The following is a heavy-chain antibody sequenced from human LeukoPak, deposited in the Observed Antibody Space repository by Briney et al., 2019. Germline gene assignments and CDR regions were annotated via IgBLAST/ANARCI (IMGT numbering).Heavy chain of an antibody. Sequence: GGSLRLSCAASGFTFSSYAMSWVRQAPGKGLEWVSAISGSGGSTYYADSVKGRLTISRDNSKNTLYLQMNSLRAEDTAVYYCAKGSVAAGFFDYWGQGTLVTVSS. D-gene: IGHD6-13*01. J-gene: IGHJ4*02. CDR3: AKGSVAAGFFDY. CDR1: GFTFSSYA. CDR2: ISGSGGST. V-gene: IGHV3-23*01.